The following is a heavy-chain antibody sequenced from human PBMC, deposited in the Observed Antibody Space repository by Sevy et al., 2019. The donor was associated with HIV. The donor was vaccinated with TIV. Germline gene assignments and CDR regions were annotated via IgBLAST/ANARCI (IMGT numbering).Heavy chain of an antibody. CDR3: ARDREEYYGSGSYYSPPLYYYGMDV. CDR2: ISSSSSTI. J-gene: IGHJ6*02. Sequence: GGSLRLSCAASGFTFSSYSMNWVRQAPGKGLEWVSYISSSSSTIYYADSVKGRFTISRDNAKNSLYLQMNSLRDEDTDVYYCARDREEYYGSGSYYSPPLYYYGMDVWGQGTTVTVSS. D-gene: IGHD3-10*01. CDR1: GFTFSSYS. V-gene: IGHV3-48*02.